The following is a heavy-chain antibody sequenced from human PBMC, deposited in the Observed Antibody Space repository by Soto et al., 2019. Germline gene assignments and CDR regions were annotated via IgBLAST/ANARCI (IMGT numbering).Heavy chain of an antibody. CDR3: AREGRGDAGNFDF. Sequence: GGSLRLSCAASGFSVSDYFMSWVRHAPGKGLEWVAVIYSGGSAYYADSMKGRFTLSRDNSKNTLYLQVSGLRAEDTAVYYCAREGRGDAGNFDFWGQGTLVTVSS. V-gene: IGHV3-53*01. CDR2: IYSGGSA. D-gene: IGHD6-13*01. J-gene: IGHJ4*02. CDR1: GFSVSDYF.